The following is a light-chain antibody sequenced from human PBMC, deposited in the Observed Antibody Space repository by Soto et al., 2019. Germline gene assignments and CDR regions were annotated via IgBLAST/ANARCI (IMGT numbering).Light chain of an antibody. CDR1: QRISTW. J-gene: IGKJ1*01. CDR2: GAS. CDR3: QPHNGDSERM. Sequence: DIQVSLNNPSLSASVGDRFAISCRVSQRISTWLAWYQQKPGKAPKLLIYGASSLASGVPSRFSGSGSGTEFTLTISSLQHADFATYYCQPHNGDSERMFGQGGKVDIK. V-gene: IGKV1-5*01.